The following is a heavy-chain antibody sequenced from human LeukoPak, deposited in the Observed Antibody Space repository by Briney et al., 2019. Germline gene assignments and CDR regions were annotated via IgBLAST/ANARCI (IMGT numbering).Heavy chain of an antibody. V-gene: IGHV3-21*01. D-gene: IGHD3-22*01. CDR3: ARDSFSDSSGETYYYYMDV. J-gene: IGHJ6*03. CDR2: ISSSSSYI. CDR1: KFTFNNYA. Sequence: GGSLRLSCLASKFTFNNYAMTWVRQAPGKGLEWVSSISSSSSYIYYADSVKGRFTISRDNAKNSLYLQMNSLRAEDTAVYYCARDSFSDSSGETYYYYMDVWGKGTTVTISS.